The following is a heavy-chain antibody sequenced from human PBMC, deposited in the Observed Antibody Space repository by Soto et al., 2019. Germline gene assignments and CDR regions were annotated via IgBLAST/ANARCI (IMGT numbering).Heavy chain of an antibody. V-gene: IGHV4-59*08. D-gene: IGHD4-17*01. CDR3: ARRYGDKDNYYYYMDV. CDR1: GGSISSYY. J-gene: IGHJ6*03. Sequence: SETLSLTCTVSGGSISSYYWSWIRQPPGKGLEWIGYIYYSGSTNYNPSLKSRVTISVDTSKNQFSLKLSSVTAADTAVYYCARRYGDKDNYYYYMDVWGKGTTVTVS. CDR2: IYYSGST.